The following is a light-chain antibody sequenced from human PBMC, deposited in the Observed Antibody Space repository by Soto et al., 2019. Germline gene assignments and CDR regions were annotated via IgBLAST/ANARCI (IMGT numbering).Light chain of an antibody. V-gene: IGKV3-11*01. Sequence: EIFLTQSPDTLSLSPGERATLSSMAIQSVSSYLAWYQQKPGQAPRLLIYDASNRATGIPARFSGSGSGTDFTLTISSLEPEDFAVYYCQQRSNWPPSITFGQGTRLEIK. CDR3: QQRSNWPPSIT. J-gene: IGKJ5*01. CDR2: DAS. CDR1: QSVSSY.